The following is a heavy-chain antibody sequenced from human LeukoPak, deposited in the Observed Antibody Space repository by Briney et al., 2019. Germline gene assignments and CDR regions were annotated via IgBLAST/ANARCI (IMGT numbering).Heavy chain of an antibody. CDR1: GGSISSSSYY. J-gene: IGHJ4*02. Sequence: PSETLSLTCTVSGGSISSSSYYWSWIRQPPGKGLEWIGYIYYSGSTNYNPSLKSRVTISVDTSKNQFSLKLSSVTAADTAVYYCARVGGVADFDYWGQGTLVTVSS. CDR3: ARVGGVADFDY. D-gene: IGHD3-16*01. V-gene: IGHV4-61*01. CDR2: IYYSGST.